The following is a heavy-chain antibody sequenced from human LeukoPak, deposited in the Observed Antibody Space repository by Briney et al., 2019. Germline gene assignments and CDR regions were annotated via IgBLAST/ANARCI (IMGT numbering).Heavy chain of an antibody. CDR1: GYSFTSYW. CDR2: IDPSDSYT. CDR3: ARAVGVADHFDY. J-gene: IGHJ4*02. D-gene: IGHD2-15*01. V-gene: IGHV5-10-1*01. Sequence: GESLKISCKGSGYSFTSYWISWVRQMPGKGLEWMGRIDPSDSYTNYSPSFQGHVTISADKSISTAYLQWSSLKASDTAMYYCARAVGVADHFDYLGQGTLVTVSS.